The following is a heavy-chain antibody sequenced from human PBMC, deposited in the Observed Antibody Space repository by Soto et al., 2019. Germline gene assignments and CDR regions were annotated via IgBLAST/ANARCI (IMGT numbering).Heavy chain of an antibody. J-gene: IGHJ4*01. CDR3: ARVERAYCGGDCYDY. CDR1: GFTFSSYS. D-gene: IGHD2-21*01. Sequence: EVQLVESGGGLVKPGGSLRLSCAASGFTFSSYSMNWVRQAPGKGLEWVSSISSSSSYIYYADSVKGRFTISRDNAKNSLYLQMNRVRAEDTAVYYCARVERAYCGGDCYDYWGHGTLVTVSS. V-gene: IGHV3-21*01. CDR2: ISSSSSYI.